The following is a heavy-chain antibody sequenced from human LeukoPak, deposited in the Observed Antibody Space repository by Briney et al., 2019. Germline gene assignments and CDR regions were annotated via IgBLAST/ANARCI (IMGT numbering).Heavy chain of an antibody. CDR1: GFTFSSYS. CDR2: ISSSSSYI. Sequence: PGGSLRLSCAASGFTFSSYSMNWVRQAPGKGLEWVSSISSSSSYIYYADSVKGRFTISRDNAKNSLYLQMNSLRAEDTAVYYCARDAVVPAAINPGYNWFDPWGQGTLVTVSS. D-gene: IGHD2-2*01. V-gene: IGHV3-21*01. CDR3: ARDAVVPAAINPGYNWFDP. J-gene: IGHJ5*02.